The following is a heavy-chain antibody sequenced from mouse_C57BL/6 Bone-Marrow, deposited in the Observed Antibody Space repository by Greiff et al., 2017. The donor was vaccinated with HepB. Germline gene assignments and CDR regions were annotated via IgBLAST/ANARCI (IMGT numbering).Heavy chain of an antibody. D-gene: IGHD1-1*01. CDR3: ARQGYYGSPYAMDY. V-gene: IGHV5-12*01. CDR1: GFTFSDYY. J-gene: IGHJ4*01. Sequence: EVKLVGSGGGLVQPGGSLKLSCAASGFTFSDYYMYWVRQTPEKRLEWVAYISNGGGSTYYPDTVKGRFTISRDNAKNTLYLQMSRLKSEDTAMYYCARQGYYGSPYAMDYWGQGTSVTVSS. CDR2: ISNGGGST.